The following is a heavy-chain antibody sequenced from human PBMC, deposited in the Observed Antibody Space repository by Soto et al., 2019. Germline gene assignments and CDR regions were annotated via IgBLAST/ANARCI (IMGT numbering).Heavy chain of an antibody. J-gene: IGHJ5*02. CDR1: GGNFSNYG. Sequence: QVQLVQSGAEVKKPGSSVTVSCKASGGNFSNYGISWVRQAPGQGLAYMGGIVPLFGTTNYAHKFRGRVTITADESTRTGYMEVSSLKSEDTVVYFCASASGRSLYNWFDPWGQGTLVTVST. V-gene: IGHV1-69*01. CDR2: IVPLFGTT. CDR3: ASASGRSLYNWFDP. D-gene: IGHD1-26*01.